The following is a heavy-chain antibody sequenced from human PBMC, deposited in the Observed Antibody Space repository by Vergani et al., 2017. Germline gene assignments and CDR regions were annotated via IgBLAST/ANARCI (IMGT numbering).Heavy chain of an antibody. D-gene: IGHD6-13*01. CDR2: INHSGST. CDR1: GGSFSGYY. Sequence: QVQLQQWGAGLLKPSETLSLTCAVYGGSFSGYYWSWIRQPPGKGLEWIGEINHSGSTNYNPSLKSRVTISVDKSKNQFSLKLTSVTAADTAMYYCTGDSHTVSWYFFWGQGTLVTVSS. V-gene: IGHV4-34*01. J-gene: IGHJ4*02. CDR3: TGDSHTVSWYFF.